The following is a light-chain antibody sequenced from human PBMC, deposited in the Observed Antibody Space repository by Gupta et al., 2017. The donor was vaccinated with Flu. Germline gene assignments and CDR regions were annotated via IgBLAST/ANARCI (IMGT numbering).Light chain of an antibody. Sequence: QSALTQPASVFGSPGQPITISCTGTSSDVGGYKYVSWYQQHPGKAPKLMIYEVTNRPSGVSNRFSGSKSGNTASLTISELQAEDEADYYCGSYASSSTWVFGGGTKLTVL. CDR2: EVT. CDR3: GSYASSSTWV. J-gene: IGLJ3*02. CDR1: SSDVGGYKY. V-gene: IGLV2-14*01.